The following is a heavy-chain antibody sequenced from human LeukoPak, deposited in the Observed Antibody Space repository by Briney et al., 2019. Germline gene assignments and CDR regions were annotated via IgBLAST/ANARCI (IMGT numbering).Heavy chain of an antibody. CDR3: ASWGDGTNLPRYYYMDV. CDR1: GGTCSSYA. D-gene: IGHD1-1*01. CDR2: IIPIFGTA. Sequence: ASVKVSCKASGGTCSSYAISWVRQAPGQGLEWMGGIIPIFGTANYAQKFQGRVTITTDESTSTAYMELSSLRSEDTAVYYCASWGDGTNLPRYYYMDVWGKGTTVTVSS. V-gene: IGHV1-69*05. J-gene: IGHJ6*03.